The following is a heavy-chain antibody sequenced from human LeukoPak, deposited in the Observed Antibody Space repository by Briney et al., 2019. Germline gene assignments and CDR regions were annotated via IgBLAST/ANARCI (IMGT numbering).Heavy chain of an antibody. CDR3: ASSVDTSMVNY. V-gene: IGHV1-18*01. Sequence: ASVKVSCKASGYTGTSYGISWVRQAPGQGLEWMGWSSAYNGNTNYAQKLQGRVTMTTDTSTSTAYVELRSLRSDDTAVYDCASSVDTSMVNYWGQGTLVTVSS. CDR2: SSAYNGNT. D-gene: IGHD5-18*01. J-gene: IGHJ4*02. CDR1: GYTGTSYG.